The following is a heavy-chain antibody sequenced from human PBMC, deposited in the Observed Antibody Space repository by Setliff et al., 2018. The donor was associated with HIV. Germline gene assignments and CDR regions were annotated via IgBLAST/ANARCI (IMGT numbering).Heavy chain of an antibody. D-gene: IGHD6-19*01. Sequence: PSETLSLTCSVSGGSIDNNKYYWTWIRQPPGKGLEWTGSIYHTGRTYYNRSLESRLTISIDTSKNQFSLKLTSVTAADTAMYYCARVGGQWLSGYYYYYAMDVWGQGTTVTVSS. CDR2: IYHTGRT. V-gene: IGHV4-39*01. CDR1: GGSIDNNKYY. J-gene: IGHJ6*02. CDR3: ARVGGQWLSGYYYYYAMDV.